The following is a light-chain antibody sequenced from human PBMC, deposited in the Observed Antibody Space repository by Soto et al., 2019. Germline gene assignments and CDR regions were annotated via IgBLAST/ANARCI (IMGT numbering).Light chain of an antibody. CDR3: QSYHTSLTGV. V-gene: IGLV1-40*01. CDR1: SSTIGAGYD. CDR2: ANN. Sequence: QSALTQPPSVSGTPGQTVTISCTGSSSTIGAGYDVHWYQQLPGTAPKLLVFANNNRPAGVPDRFSGSKSGTSASLAITGLQAEDEATYYCQSYHTSLTGVFGTGTQLTVL. J-gene: IGLJ1*01.